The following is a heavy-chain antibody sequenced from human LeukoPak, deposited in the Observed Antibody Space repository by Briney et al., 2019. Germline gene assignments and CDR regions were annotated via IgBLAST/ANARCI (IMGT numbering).Heavy chain of an antibody. D-gene: IGHD4-17*01. CDR2: IYYSGST. J-gene: IGHJ6*03. CDR1: DGSISSSSYY. Sequence: SETLSLTCTVSDGSISSSSYYWGWIRQPPGKGLEWIGSIYYGSIYYSGSTYYNPSLKSRVTISVDTSKNQFSLKLSSVTAADTAVYYCARQQGYGDRIHRFYYYYYYMDVWGKGTTVTISS. V-gene: IGHV4-39*01. CDR3: ARQQGYGDRIHRFYYYYYYMDV.